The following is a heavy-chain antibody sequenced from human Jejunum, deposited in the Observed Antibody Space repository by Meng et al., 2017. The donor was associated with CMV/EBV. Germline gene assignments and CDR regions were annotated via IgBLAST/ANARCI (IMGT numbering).Heavy chain of an antibody. CDR1: GFTFSSYG. Sequence: LRLSCAAAGFTFSSYGMNWVRQAPGKGLEWVSGISETGGNTYYADSVKGRFTISRDNSKNILYLQMNSLRVEDTAIYFCATENWNADYWGQGTLVTV. J-gene: IGHJ4*02. D-gene: IGHD1-1*01. CDR2: ISETGGNT. V-gene: IGHV3-23*01. CDR3: ATENWNADY.